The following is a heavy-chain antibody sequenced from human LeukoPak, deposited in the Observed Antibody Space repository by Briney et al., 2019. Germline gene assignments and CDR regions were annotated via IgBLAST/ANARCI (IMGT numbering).Heavy chain of an antibody. V-gene: IGHV4-39*01. D-gene: IGHD3-3*01. J-gene: IGHJ6*02. CDR2: IYYSGST. Sequence: SETLSLTCTVSGGSISSSSYYWGWIRQPPGKGLEWIGSIYYSGSTYYNPSLKCRVTISVDTSKYQFSLKLRSVTAADTAVYYCARHVYDFWSGYARPKTQDNYGMDVWGQGTTVTVSS. CDR1: GGSISSSSYY. CDR3: ARHVYDFWSGYARPKTQDNYGMDV.